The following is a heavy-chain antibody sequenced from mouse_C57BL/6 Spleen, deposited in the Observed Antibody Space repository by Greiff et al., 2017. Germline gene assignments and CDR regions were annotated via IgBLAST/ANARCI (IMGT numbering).Heavy chain of an antibody. D-gene: IGHD3-1*01. CDR1: GFTFSSYA. J-gene: IGHJ4*01. Sequence: EVMLVESGGGLVKPGGSLKLSCAASGFTFSSYAMSWVRQTPEKRLEWVATISDGGSYTYYPDNVKGRFTISRDNANNNLYLQMSHLKSEDTAMYYCAREGLRYAMDYWGQGTSVTVSS. CDR3: AREGLRYAMDY. V-gene: IGHV5-4*01. CDR2: ISDGGSYT.